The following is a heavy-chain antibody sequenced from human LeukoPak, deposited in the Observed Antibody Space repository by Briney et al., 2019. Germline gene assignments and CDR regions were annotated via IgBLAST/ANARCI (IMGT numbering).Heavy chain of an antibody. CDR3: AKEGYSRGYYSYYYMDV. J-gene: IGHJ6*03. Sequence: HPGRPLSLSCTASGFAISKNGMDSVPLEQSKGLEWVTAISYDGSNKYYADSVKGRFTISRDNSKNTLYVQMNSLRAEDTAVYYCAKEGYSRGYYSYYYMDVWGKGTTVTVSS. D-gene: IGHD6-13*01. V-gene: IGHV3-30*04. CDR2: ISYDGSNK. CDR1: GFAISKNG.